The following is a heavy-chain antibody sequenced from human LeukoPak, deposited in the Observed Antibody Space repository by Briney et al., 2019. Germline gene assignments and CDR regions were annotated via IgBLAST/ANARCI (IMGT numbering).Heavy chain of an antibody. D-gene: IGHD6-13*01. CDR3: ASSWAGYFDY. V-gene: IGHV4-4*02. J-gene: IGHJ4*02. CDR2: IYHSGST. CDR1: GGSISSSNW. Sequence: PSETLSLTCAVSGGSISSSNWWSWVRQPPGQGLEWIGEIYHSGSTNYNPSLKNRVTISVDKSRNQFSLKLSSVTAADTAVYYCASSWAGYFDYWGQGTLVTVSS.